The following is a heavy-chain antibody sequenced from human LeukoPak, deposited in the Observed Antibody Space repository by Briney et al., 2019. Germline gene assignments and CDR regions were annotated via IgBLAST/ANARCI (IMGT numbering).Heavy chain of an antibody. CDR2: ISYDGSNK. CDR1: GFTFSSYA. Sequence: PGGSLRLSCAASGFTFSSYAMHWVRQAPGKGLEWVAVISYDGSNKYYADSVKGRFTISRDNSKNTLYLQMNSLRAEDTAVYYCARALRYSGYDYWGQGTLVTVSS. J-gene: IGHJ4*02. D-gene: IGHD5-12*01. V-gene: IGHV3-30-3*01. CDR3: ARALRYSGYDY.